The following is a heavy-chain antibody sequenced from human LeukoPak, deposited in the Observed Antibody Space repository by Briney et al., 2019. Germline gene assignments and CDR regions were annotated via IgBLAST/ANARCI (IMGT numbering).Heavy chain of an antibody. D-gene: IGHD2-2*01. V-gene: IGHV3-48*03. CDR2: ISSSGYTI. CDR3: AREDCSSTSCYDPSVSDY. J-gene: IGHJ4*02. Sequence: GGSLRLSCEVSGFTFSHYEMNWVRQAPGKGLEWVSYISSSGYTIYYADSVKGRFTISRDNAKNSLYLQMNSLRAGDTAVYYCAREDCSSTSCYDPSVSDYWGQGTLVTVSS. CDR1: GFTFSHYE.